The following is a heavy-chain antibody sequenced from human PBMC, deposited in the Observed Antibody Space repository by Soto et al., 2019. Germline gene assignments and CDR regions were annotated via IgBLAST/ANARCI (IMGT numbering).Heavy chain of an antibody. V-gene: IGHV3-33*01. CDR2: IVYDGSED. CDR1: GFAFSSHG. CDR3: ARDDLYEDNGLDS. Sequence: QVQLVESGGGVDQPGRSLRLSCTASGFAFSSHGMHWVRQAPGKGLEWLAGIVYDGSEDFYADSVKGRFTISRDNSKKTLFLEMNSLRAEDTAVYYCARDDLYEDNGLDSWGQGTLVTVSS. D-gene: IGHD5-12*01. J-gene: IGHJ5*01.